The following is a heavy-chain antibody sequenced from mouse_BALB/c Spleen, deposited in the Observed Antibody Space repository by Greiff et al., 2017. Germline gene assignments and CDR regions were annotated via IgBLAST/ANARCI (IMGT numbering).Heavy chain of an antibody. CDR1: GYAFTNYL. J-gene: IGHJ4*01. Sequence: QVQLQQSGAELVRPGTSVKVSCKASGYAFTNYLIEWVKQRPGQGLEWIGVINPGSGGTNYNEKFKGKATLTADKSSSTAYMQLSSLTSDDSAVYCCARGDGNYGGAMDYWGQGTSVTVSS. V-gene: IGHV1-54*03. CDR3: ARGDGNYGGAMDY. CDR2: INPGSGGT. D-gene: IGHD2-1*01.